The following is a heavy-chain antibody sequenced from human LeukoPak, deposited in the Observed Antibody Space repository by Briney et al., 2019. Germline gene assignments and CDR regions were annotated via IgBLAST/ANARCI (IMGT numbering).Heavy chain of an antibody. Sequence: SETLSLTCTVSGTSISSYYWSWIRQPPGKGLEWIGYIYYSGSTNYNPSLKSRVTISVDTSKNQFSLKLSSVTAADTAVYYCASQPPGAAAKDYWGQGTLDTVSS. CDR1: GTSISSYY. CDR3: ASQPPGAAAKDY. V-gene: IGHV4-59*12. J-gene: IGHJ4*02. D-gene: IGHD6-13*01. CDR2: IYYSGST.